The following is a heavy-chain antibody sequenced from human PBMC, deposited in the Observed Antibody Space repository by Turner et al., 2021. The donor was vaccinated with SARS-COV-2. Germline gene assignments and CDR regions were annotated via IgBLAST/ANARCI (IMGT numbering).Heavy chain of an antibody. Sequence: QLQLQESGPGLVTPSETLALTGTVSGDSISSSRYYWGWIRQPPGKGLEWIGSIYYSGSTYYNPSLKSRVTISVDTAKNQFSLILSSVTAADTAVYYCARSNYDFWSGYYTFYFDYWGQGTLVTVSS. CDR1: GDSISSSRYY. D-gene: IGHD3-3*01. J-gene: IGHJ4*02. CDR3: ARSNYDFWSGYYTFYFDY. CDR2: IYYSGST. V-gene: IGHV4-39*01.